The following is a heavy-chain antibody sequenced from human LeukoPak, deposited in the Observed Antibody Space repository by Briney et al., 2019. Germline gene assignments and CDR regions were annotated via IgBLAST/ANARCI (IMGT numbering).Heavy chain of an antibody. CDR3: SRDRHCIGSTCYGL. CDR2: INWNGGST. D-gene: IGHD2-2*01. CDR1: GFTFDDYG. J-gene: IGHJ4*02. Sequence: GGSLRLSCAASGFTFDDYGMSWVRQAPGKGLEWVSGINWNGGSTGYADSVKGRFTISRDNAKNSLYLQMNSLRAEDTAVYYCSRDRHCIGSTCYGLWGQGTRVTVSS. V-gene: IGHV3-20*04.